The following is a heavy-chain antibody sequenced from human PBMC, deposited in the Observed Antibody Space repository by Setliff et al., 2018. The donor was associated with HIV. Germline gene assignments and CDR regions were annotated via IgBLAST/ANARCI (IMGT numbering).Heavy chain of an antibody. CDR3: AREVYYDSSPGGHDAFDI. D-gene: IGHD3-22*01. CDR1: GYTFTDNY. V-gene: IGHV1-2*02. Sequence: ASVKVSCKASGYTFTDNYIHWVRQAPGQGLEWMGWIIPKSGGTNYAQRFQVRVTMTRDTSINTAYMELSRLRSDDTAVYYCAREVYYDSSPGGHDAFDIWGQGTVVTVSS. J-gene: IGHJ3*02. CDR2: IIPKSGGT.